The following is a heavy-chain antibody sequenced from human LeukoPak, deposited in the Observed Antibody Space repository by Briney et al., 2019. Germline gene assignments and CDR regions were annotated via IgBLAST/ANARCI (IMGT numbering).Heavy chain of an antibody. V-gene: IGHV4-59*01. Sequence: PSETLSLTCTVSGGSISSYYWSWIRQPPGKGLEWIGYIYYSGSTNYNPSLKSRVTISVDTSENQFSLKLSSVTAADTAVYYCARVLVGYYDFWSGYSGGYYFDYWGQGTLVTVSS. CDR3: ARVLVGYYDFWSGYSGGYYFDY. J-gene: IGHJ4*02. CDR1: GGSISSYY. D-gene: IGHD3-3*01. CDR2: IYYSGST.